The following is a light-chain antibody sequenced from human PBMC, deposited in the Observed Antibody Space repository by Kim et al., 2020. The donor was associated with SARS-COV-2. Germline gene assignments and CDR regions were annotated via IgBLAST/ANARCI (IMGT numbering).Light chain of an antibody. J-gene: IGLJ1*01. V-gene: IGLV3-21*04. Sequence: SYELTQAPSVSVAPGMTARINCGGNNIGSKGVHWYQQKPGQAPMLVIYYDSDRPAGISERFSGSNSGNTATLTISRVEAGDEADYYCQVWDTSSDHYVFGTGTKVTVL. CDR1: NIGSKG. CDR2: YDS. CDR3: QVWDTSSDHYV.